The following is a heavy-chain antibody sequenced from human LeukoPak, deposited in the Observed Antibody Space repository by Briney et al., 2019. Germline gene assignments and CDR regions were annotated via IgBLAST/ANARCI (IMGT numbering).Heavy chain of an antibody. CDR3: TTYGATA. CDR2: IKSKTEGGTT. Sequence: GGSLRLSCAASGFTFSNAWMNWVRQAPGKGLEWVGRIKSKTEGGTTDYAAPVKGRFTISRDDSKNTLYLQMNSLKTEDTAVYYCTTYGATAWGQGTLVTVSS. J-gene: IGHJ4*02. CDR1: GFTFSNAW. D-gene: IGHD4/OR15-4a*01. V-gene: IGHV3-15*07.